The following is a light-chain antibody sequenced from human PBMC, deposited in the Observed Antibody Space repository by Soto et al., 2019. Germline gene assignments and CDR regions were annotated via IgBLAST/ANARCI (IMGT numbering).Light chain of an antibody. CDR2: DAS. V-gene: IGKV3-11*01. CDR1: QSVSSY. CDR3: QQRSNWPPMDT. J-gene: IGKJ2*01. Sequence: DIVLTQSPATLSLSPGERATLSCRASQSVSSYLAWYQQRPGHVPRLLIYDASKRATGIPARFSASGSGTDFTLTISSLEPEDFAMYFCQQRSNWPPMDTFGQGTKLEIK.